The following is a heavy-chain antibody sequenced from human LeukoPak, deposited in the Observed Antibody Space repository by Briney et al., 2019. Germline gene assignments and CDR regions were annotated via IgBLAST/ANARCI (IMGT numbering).Heavy chain of an antibody. D-gene: IGHD3-10*01. V-gene: IGHV4-39*01. CDR3: ARHPTYYSMVRFDP. CDR1: GGSISSSSYY. CDR2: IYYSGST. Sequence: SETLSLTCTVSGGSISSSSYYWGWIRQPPGKGLEWIGSIYYSGSTYYNPSLKSRVTISVDTSKNQSSLKLSSVTAADTAVYYCARHPTYYSMVRFDPWGQGTLVTVSS. J-gene: IGHJ5*02.